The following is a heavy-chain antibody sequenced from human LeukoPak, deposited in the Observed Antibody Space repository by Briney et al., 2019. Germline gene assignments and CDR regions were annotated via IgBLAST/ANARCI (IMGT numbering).Heavy chain of an antibody. J-gene: IGHJ4*02. CDR2: FDPEDGET. D-gene: IGHD5-18*01. CDR1: GYTLTELS. Sequence: ASVKVSCKVSGYTLTELSMHWVRQAPGKGLEWMGGFDPEDGETIYAQKFQGRVTMTEDTSTDTAYTELSSLRSEDTAVYYCAIRGYRGYYFDYWGQGTLVTVSS. V-gene: IGHV1-24*01. CDR3: AIRGYRGYYFDY.